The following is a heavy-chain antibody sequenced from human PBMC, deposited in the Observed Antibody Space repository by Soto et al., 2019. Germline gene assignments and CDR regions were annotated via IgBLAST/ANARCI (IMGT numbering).Heavy chain of an antibody. CDR1: GFNFRNHC. CDR2: ITSDGKSK. D-gene: IGHD2-21*02. V-gene: IGHV3-74*01. Sequence: XLFCAASGFNFRNHCMHWVRQRPAEGLVWVSRITSDGKSKAYAESVKGRFAISRDNAKNTLYLQMNGLTAEDTAVYYCARESGDWPLNWFDPWGQGTLVTVSS. J-gene: IGHJ5*02. CDR3: ARESGDWPLNWFDP.